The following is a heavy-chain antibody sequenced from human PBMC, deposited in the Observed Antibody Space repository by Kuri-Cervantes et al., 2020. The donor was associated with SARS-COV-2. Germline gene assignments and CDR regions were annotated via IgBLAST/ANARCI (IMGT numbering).Heavy chain of an antibody. CDR3: ARGMRVWSGYYMDGKYNWFDP. V-gene: IGHV4-34*01. D-gene: IGHD3-3*01. Sequence: ESLKISCAVYGGSFSGYYWNWIRQPPGKGLEWIGEINHSGSTNYNPSLKSRVTISVDTSKNQFSLKLSSVTAADTAVYYCARGMRVWSGYYMDGKYNWFDPWGQGTLVTVSS. J-gene: IGHJ5*02. CDR1: GGSFSGYY. CDR2: INHSGST.